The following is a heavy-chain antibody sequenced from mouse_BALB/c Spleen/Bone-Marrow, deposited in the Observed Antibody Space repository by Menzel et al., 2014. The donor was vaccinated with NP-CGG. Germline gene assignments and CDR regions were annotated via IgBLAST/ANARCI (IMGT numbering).Heavy chain of an antibody. Sequence: VHLVESGPGLVAPSQSLSITCTVSGFSLTSCGVHWVRQPPGKGLEWLGVIWAGGSTNYNSALMSRLSISKDSSKSQVFLKMNSLQTDDTAMYYCARDENYYGNYGTMDYWGQGTSVTVSS. D-gene: IGHD2-1*01. CDR2: IWAGGST. CDR3: ARDENYYGNYGTMDY. CDR1: GFSLTSCG. V-gene: IGHV2-9*02. J-gene: IGHJ4*01.